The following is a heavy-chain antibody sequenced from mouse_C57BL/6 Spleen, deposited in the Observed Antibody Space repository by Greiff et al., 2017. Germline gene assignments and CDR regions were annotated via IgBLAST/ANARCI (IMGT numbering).Heavy chain of an antibody. D-gene: IGHD1-1*01. J-gene: IGHJ1*03. V-gene: IGHV1-59*01. CDR2: IDPSDSYT. CDR3: ASYYYGSSYGWYFDV. CDR1: GYTFTSYW. Sequence: QVQLQQPGAELVRPGTSVKLSCKASGYTFTSYWMHWVKQRPGQGLEWIGVIDPSDSYTNYNQKFKGKATLPVDTSSSTAYMQLSSLTSEDSAVYYCASYYYGSSYGWYFDVWGTGTTVTVSS.